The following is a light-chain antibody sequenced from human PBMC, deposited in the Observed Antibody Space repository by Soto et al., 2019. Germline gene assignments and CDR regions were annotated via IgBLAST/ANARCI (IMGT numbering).Light chain of an antibody. J-gene: IGKJ1*01. CDR2: DAS. CDR3: RQFLSSPVT. Sequence: EIFLTQSPGTLSLSPGERATLSCRASQSVSSTYLAWYQQKPGQAPRLLIHDASSRATGIPDRFSGSGSGRDFTLTISRLEPEDFAVYFCRQFLSSPVTFGQGTKVEI. CDR1: QSVSSTY. V-gene: IGKV3-20*01.